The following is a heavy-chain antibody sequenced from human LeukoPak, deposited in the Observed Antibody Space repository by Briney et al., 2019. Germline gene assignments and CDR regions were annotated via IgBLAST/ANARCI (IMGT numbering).Heavy chain of an antibody. V-gene: IGHV3-23*01. CDR1: GFTLRSYV. D-gene: IGHD6-13*01. Sequence: PGGSLRLSCVASGFTLRSYVMNWVRRTPGKGLEWVSSISGSGDSTFYADSVKGRFTISRDNSKNTLYLQMNSLRAEDTAVYYCAKDQSRYSSSWYGDDYWGQGTLVTVSS. CDR3: AKDQSRYSSSWYGDDY. J-gene: IGHJ4*02. CDR2: ISGSGDST.